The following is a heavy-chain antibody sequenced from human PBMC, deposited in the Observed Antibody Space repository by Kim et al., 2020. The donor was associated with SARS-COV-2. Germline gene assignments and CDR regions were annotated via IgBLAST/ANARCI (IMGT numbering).Heavy chain of an antibody. J-gene: IGHJ4*02. CDR2: IIPIFGTA. D-gene: IGHD2-2*01. CDR3: ARDLFAAAMGFDY. Sequence: SVKVSCKASGGTFSSYAISWVRQAPGQGLEWMGGIIPIFGTANYAQKFQGRVTITADESTSTAYMELSSLRSEDTAVYYCARDLFAAAMGFDYWGQGTLVTVSS. V-gene: IGHV1-69*13. CDR1: GGTFSSYA.